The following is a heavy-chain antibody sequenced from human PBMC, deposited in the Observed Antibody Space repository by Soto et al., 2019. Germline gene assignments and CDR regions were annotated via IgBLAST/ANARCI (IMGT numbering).Heavy chain of an antibody. CDR1: GFTFISYG. D-gene: IGHD4-17*01. CDR2: IWYDGSNK. J-gene: IGHJ4*02. V-gene: IGHV3-33*01. CDR3: ARELKDGDYVY. Sequence: QVQLVESGGGVVQPGRSLRLSCAASGFTFISYGMHWVRQAPGKGLEWVAVIWYDGSNKYYADSVKGRFTISRDNSKNTLYLQMNSLRAEDTAVYYCARELKDGDYVYWGQGTLVTVSS.